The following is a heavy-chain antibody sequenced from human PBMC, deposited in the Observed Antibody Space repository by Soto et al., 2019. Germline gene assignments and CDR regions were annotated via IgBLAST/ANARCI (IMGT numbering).Heavy chain of an antibody. CDR3: AKDRSDYGDDVYYYFYGMDV. CDR1: GFTFSGYG. Sequence: GGSLRLSCVVSGFTFSGYGMHWVRQAPGKGLEWVAVVSYDGNREYYADSVKGRFTVSRDNSKNTLYLQMNSLRAEDTAVYYCAKDRSDYGDDVYYYFYGMDVWGQGTTVTVSS. V-gene: IGHV3-30*18. J-gene: IGHJ6*02. D-gene: IGHD4-17*01. CDR2: VSYDGNRE.